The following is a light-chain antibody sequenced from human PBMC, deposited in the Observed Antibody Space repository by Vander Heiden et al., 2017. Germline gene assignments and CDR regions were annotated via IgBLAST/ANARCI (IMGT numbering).Light chain of an antibody. CDR2: WAS. Sequence: EIVMTQSPDSLAVSMGERATINCKSSQSPFYASNIQSRLAWYQQKPGQPPKLLIYWASTLQSGVPDRFSGSGSGTDFTLTISSLQAEDVAVYYCQQYYSSPWTFGQGTKVEIK. CDR1: QSPFYASNIQSR. V-gene: IGKV4-1*01. J-gene: IGKJ1*01. CDR3: QQYYSSPWT.